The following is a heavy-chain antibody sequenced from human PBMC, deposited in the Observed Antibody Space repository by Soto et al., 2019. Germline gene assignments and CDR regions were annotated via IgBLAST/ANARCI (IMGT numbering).Heavy chain of an antibody. D-gene: IGHD2-8*02. CDR2: IKQDGSET. V-gene: IGHV3-7*01. CDR1: GFTFSNYW. Sequence: GGSLRLSCAASGFTFSNYWMTWVRQAPGKGLEWVANIKQDGSETNFVDSAKGRFTISRDNAKNSLYLQMNSLRAEDTAVYYCARALVNGGDYWGQGTLVTVSS. J-gene: IGHJ4*02. CDR3: ARALVNGGDY.